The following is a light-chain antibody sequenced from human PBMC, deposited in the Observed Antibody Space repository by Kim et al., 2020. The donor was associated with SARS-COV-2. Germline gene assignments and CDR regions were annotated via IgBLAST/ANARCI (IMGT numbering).Light chain of an antibody. CDR2: GAS. CDR1: QSVSSN. CDR3: QQYNNWPRV. Sequence: EIVMTQSPATLSVSPGERATLSCRASQSVSSNLAWYQQKPGQAPRLLIYGASTRATGIPARFSGSGSGTEFTLTINSLQSEDFAVYYCQQYNNWPRVFGQGTKVDIK. J-gene: IGKJ1*01. V-gene: IGKV3-15*01.